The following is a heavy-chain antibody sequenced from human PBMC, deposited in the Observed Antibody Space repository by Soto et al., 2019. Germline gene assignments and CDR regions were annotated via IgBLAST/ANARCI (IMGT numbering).Heavy chain of an antibody. CDR2: IYSGGST. CDR3: ARGSSWSKNFDY. V-gene: IGHV3-53*01. CDR1: GFTVSSNY. D-gene: IGHD6-13*01. Sequence: GGSLRLSCAASGFTVSSNYMSWVLQAPGKGLEWVSVIYSGGSTYYADSVKGRFTISRDNSKNTLYLQMNSLRAEDTAVYYCARGSSWSKNFDYWGQGTLVTVSS. J-gene: IGHJ4*02.